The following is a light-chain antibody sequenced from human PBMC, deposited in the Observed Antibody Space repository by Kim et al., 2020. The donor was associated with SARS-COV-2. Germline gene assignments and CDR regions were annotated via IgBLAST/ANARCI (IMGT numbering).Light chain of an antibody. J-gene: IGLJ2*01. V-gene: IGLV3-19*01. CDR2: ARN. Sequence: ALGQTVRITCQGDSVRSYYTSWYQQKPGQAPVLLGYARNNRPSGIPDRFSGSTSANTASLTITGAQAEDEADYYCTSRDSSGHHLVFGGGTQLTVL. CDR3: TSRDSSGHHLV. CDR1: SVRSYY.